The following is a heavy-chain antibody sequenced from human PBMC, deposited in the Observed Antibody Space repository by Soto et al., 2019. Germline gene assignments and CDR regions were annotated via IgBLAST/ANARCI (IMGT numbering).Heavy chain of an antibody. V-gene: IGHV3-30-3*01. CDR2: ISYDGSNK. CDR1: GFTFSSYA. D-gene: IGHD5-12*01. CDR3: ARERGGDGYRGGNWFDP. J-gene: IGHJ5*02. Sequence: QVQLVESGGGVVQPGRSLRLSCAASGFTFSSYAMHWVRQAPGKGLEWVAVISYDGSNKYYADSVKGRFTISRDNSKNTLYLQMNSLRAEDTAVYYCARERGGDGYRGGNWFDPWGQGTLVTVSS.